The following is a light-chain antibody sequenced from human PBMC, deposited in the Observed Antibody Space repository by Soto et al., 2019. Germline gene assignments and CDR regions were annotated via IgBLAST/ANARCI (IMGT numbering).Light chain of an antibody. CDR1: SSNIGSNT. CDR3: AAWDDSLNGVV. J-gene: IGLJ3*02. V-gene: IGLV1-44*01. Sequence: QSVLTQPPSASGTPGQRVTISCSGSSSNIGSNTVNWYQQLPGPAPKLLSYCNNQRPSGVPDRFSGSKSGTSASLAISGLQSEDEADYYCAAWDDSLNGVVFGGGTKVTVL. CDR2: CNN.